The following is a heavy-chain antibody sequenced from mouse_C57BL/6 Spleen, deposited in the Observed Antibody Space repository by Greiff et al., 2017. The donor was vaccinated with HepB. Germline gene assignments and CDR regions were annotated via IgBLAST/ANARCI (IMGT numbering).Heavy chain of an antibody. CDR3: ARSRYGNLYFDY. Sequence: QVQLQQSGPELVKPGASVKISCKASGYSFTSYYIHWVKQRPGQGLEWIGWIYPGSGNTKYNEKFKGKATLTADTSSSTAYMQLSSLTSEDSAVYYCARSRYGNLYFDYWGQGTTLTVSS. CDR2: IYPGSGNT. J-gene: IGHJ2*01. V-gene: IGHV1-66*01. CDR1: GYSFTSYY. D-gene: IGHD2-10*02.